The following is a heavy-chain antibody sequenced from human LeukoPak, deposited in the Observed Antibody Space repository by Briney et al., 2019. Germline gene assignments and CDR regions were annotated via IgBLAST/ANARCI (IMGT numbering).Heavy chain of an antibody. Sequence: WGSLRLSCAASGFTFSGYSMTWVRQAPGKGLDWVSSITGSNNYIYYADSVKGRFIISRDSAKNSLYLQMNSLRAEDTAVYYCARALATVNAFDIWGQGTMVTVSS. V-gene: IGHV3-21*01. J-gene: IGHJ3*02. CDR3: ARALATVNAFDI. D-gene: IGHD4-11*01. CDR2: ITGSNNYI. CDR1: GFTFSGYS.